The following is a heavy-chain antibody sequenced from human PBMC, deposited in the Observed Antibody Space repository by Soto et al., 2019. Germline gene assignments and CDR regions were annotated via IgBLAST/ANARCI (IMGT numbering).Heavy chain of an antibody. J-gene: IGHJ5*02. CDR1: GGSISSGGYY. CDR2: IYYSGST. CDR3: ARSPSDCSSTSCYTGPFDP. V-gene: IGHV4-31*03. Sequence: PSETLSLTCTVSGGSISSGGYYWSWILHHPGKGLEWIGYIYYSGSTYYNPSLKSRVTISVDTSKNQFSLKLSSVTAADTAVYYCARSPSDCSSTSCYTGPFDPWGQGTLVTVPQ. D-gene: IGHD2-2*02.